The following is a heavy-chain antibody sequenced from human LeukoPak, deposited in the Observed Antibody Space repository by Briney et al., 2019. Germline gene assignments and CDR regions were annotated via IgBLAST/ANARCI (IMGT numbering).Heavy chain of an antibody. CDR3: ARGRDSSSSYPGY. CDR2: ISSTSSTV. V-gene: IGHV3-48*01. Sequence: GGSLRLSCAVSGFTFSSYSMTWVRQAPGKGLEWVSYISSTSSTVYYADSVKGQFTISRDNVKNSLYLQMSSLRAEDTAVYYCARGRDSSSSYPGYWGQGTLVTVSS. D-gene: IGHD6-6*01. CDR1: GFTFSSYS. J-gene: IGHJ4*02.